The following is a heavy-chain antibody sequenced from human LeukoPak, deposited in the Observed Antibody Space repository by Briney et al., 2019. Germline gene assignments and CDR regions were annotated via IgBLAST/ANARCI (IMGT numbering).Heavy chain of an antibody. D-gene: IGHD3-22*01. Sequence: PSETLSLTCTVSGGSISSHYWSWIRQPPGKGLEWIGYISYSGSTKYNPSLQSRVTISVDTSRNQFSLKLSSVTADTAVHFCASAYHDSSGYWYYFDYWGQGTLVTVSS. V-gene: IGHV4-59*08. CDR1: GGSISSHY. CDR2: ISYSGST. CDR3: ASAYHDSSGYWYYFDY. J-gene: IGHJ4*02.